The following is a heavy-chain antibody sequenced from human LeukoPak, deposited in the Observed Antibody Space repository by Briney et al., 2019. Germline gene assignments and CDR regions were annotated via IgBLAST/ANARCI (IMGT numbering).Heavy chain of an antibody. V-gene: IGHV4-34*01. CDR2: INHSGST. CDR1: GGSFSGYY. CDR3: ASRDGYKKGDY. D-gene: IGHD5-24*01. J-gene: IGHJ4*02. Sequence: SETLSLTCAVYGGSFSGYYWSWIRQPPGKGLEWIGEINHSGSTNYNPSLKSRVTISVDTSKNQFSLKLSFVTTADTAVYYCASRDGYKKGDYWGQGTLVTVSS.